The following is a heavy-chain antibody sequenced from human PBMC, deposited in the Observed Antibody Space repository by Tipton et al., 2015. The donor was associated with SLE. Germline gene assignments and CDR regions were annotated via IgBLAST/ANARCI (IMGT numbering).Heavy chain of an antibody. D-gene: IGHD5-18*01. CDR1: GFTFSSYG. CDR2: ISGSGGST. CDR3: AKDGGYSYDQGAFDI. J-gene: IGHJ3*02. Sequence: SLRLSCAASGFTFSSYGMSWVRQAPGKGLEWVSAISGSGGSTYYADSVKGRFTISRDNSKNTLYLQMNSLRAEDTAVYYCAKDGGYSYDQGAFDIWGQGTMLTVSS. V-gene: IGHV3-23*01.